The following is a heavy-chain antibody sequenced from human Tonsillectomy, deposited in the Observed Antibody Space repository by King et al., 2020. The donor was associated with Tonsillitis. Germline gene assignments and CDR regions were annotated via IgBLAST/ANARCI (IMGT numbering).Heavy chain of an antibody. CDR1: GGSISTYY. J-gene: IGHJ6*03. Sequence: VQLQESGPGLVRPSETLSLTCTVSGGSISTYYWSWIRQPPGKGLEWIGFIYYSGTTNYNPSLKSRVTISVDTSKNQFSLKLSSVTAAYTAVYYCARGGTTVTTWGDNYYYYYMDVWGNGTTVTVSS. CDR3: ARGGTTVTTWGDNYYYYYMDV. D-gene: IGHD4-17*01. V-gene: IGHV4-59*01. CDR2: IYYSGTT.